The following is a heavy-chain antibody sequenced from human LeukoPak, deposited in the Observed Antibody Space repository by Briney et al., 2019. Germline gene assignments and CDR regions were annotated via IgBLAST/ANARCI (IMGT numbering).Heavy chain of an antibody. CDR2: IYYSGST. CDR1: RGAIGSKS. D-gene: IGHD3-22*01. CDR3: ARARSSGYYYGS. J-gene: IGHJ5*02. V-gene: IGHV4-59*01. Sequence: ETQSPTVAEPRGAIGSKSWRSTRQQPRKGLEWIGYIYYSGSTNYNPSLKSRVTISVDTSKNQFSLKLSSVTAADTAVYYCARARSSGYYYGSWGQGTLVTVSS.